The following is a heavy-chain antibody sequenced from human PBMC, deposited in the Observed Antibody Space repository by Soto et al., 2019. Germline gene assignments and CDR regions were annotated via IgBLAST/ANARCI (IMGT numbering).Heavy chain of an antibody. CDR1: GFTFDDYA. Sequence: EVQLVESGGGLVQPGRSLRLSCAASGFTFDDYAMHWVRQAPGKCLEWVSGISWNSGSIGYADSVKGRFTISRDNAKNSLYLQMNSLRAEDTALYSCAKVAVGGSYYMAYFDYWGQGTLVTVSS. V-gene: IGHV3-9*01. CDR2: ISWNSGSI. J-gene: IGHJ4*02. CDR3: AKVAVGGSYYMAYFDY. D-gene: IGHD1-26*01.